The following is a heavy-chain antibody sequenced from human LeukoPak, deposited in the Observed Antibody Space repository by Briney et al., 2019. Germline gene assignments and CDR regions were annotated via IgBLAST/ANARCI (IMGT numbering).Heavy chain of an antibody. CDR2: IWYDGSNK. CDR1: GFTSSSYG. CDR3: ARDREDYYDSSGYYYHALDY. Sequence: GGSLRLSCAASGFTSSSYGMHWVRQAPGKGLEWVAVIWYDGSNKYYADSVKGRFTISRDNSKNTLYLQMNSLRAEDTAVYYCARDREDYYDSSGYYYHALDYWGQGTLVTVSS. V-gene: IGHV3-33*01. J-gene: IGHJ4*02. D-gene: IGHD3-22*01.